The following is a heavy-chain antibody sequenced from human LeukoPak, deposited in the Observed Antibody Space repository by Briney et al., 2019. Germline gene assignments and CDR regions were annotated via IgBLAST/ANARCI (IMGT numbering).Heavy chain of an antibody. D-gene: IGHD3-10*01. CDR3: ARGYTMVRGVPMGY. CDR1: GYTFTSYA. Sequence: ASVKVSCKASGYTFTSYAMSWVRQAPGQGLEWMGWINTNTGNPTYAQGFTGRFVFSLDTSVSTAYLQISSLKAEDTAVYYCARGYTMVRGVPMGYWGQGTLVTVSS. CDR2: INTNTGNP. J-gene: IGHJ4*02. V-gene: IGHV7-4-1*02.